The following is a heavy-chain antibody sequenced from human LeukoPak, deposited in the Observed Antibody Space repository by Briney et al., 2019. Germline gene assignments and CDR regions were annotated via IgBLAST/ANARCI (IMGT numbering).Heavy chain of an antibody. CDR1: GESITSGQYY. CDR3: ARDDYGDSFQL. Sequence: SETLSLTCTVSGESITSGQYYWSWIRQSAVKRLEWIGRFYISGFTNYNPSLKSRVTISLNRSRNQFFLNLTSVTAADTAVYYCARDDYGDSFQLWGQGTLVTVSS. J-gene: IGHJ1*01. V-gene: IGHV4-61*02. D-gene: IGHD4-17*01. CDR2: FYISGFT.